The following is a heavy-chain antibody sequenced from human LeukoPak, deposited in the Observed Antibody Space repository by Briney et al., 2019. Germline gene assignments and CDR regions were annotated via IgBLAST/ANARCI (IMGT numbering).Heavy chain of an antibody. V-gene: IGHV6-1*01. D-gene: IGHD3-16*01. Sequence: SQTLSLTCAISGDSVSNNNAAWNWIRQSPSRGLEWLGRTYYRSKWYTDYAVSVSGRITINPDASKNQFSLQLNSVTPEDTAVYYCASSSLRGSHAFDIWGQGTMVTVSS. J-gene: IGHJ3*02. CDR2: TYYRSKWYT. CDR1: GDSVSNNNAA. CDR3: ASSSLRGSHAFDI.